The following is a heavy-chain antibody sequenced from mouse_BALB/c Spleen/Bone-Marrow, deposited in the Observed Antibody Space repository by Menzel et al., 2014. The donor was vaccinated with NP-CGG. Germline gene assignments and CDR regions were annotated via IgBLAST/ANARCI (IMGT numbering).Heavy chain of an antibody. CDR2: INDGGSYT. Sequence: EVKVVESGGGLVKPGGSLKLSCAVSGFTFSDYYMYWVRQNPEKRLEWVATINDGGSYTYYPDSVKGRFTISRDNAKNNLCLQMSSLKSEDTAMYYCARDGNFAMDYWGQGTSVTVSS. D-gene: IGHD2-1*01. V-gene: IGHV5-4*02. J-gene: IGHJ4*01. CDR3: ARDGNFAMDY. CDR1: GFTFSDYY.